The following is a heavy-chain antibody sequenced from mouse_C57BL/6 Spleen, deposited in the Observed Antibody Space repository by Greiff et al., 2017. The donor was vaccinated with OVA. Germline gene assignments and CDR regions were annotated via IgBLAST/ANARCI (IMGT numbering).Heavy chain of an antibody. D-gene: IGHD2-3*01. V-gene: IGHV1-61*01. J-gene: IGHJ3*01. CDR1: GYTFTSYW. Sequence: QVQLQQPGAELVRPGSSVKLSCKASGYTFTSYWMDWVKQRPGQGLEWIGNIYPSDSETHYNQKFKDKATLTVDKSSSTAYMQLSSLTSEDSAVYYCARDGYDGYYGAYWGQGTLVTVSA. CDR2: IYPSDSET. CDR3: ARDGYDGYYGAY.